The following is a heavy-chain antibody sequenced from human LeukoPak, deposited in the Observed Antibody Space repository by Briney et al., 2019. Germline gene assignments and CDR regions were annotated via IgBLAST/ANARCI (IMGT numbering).Heavy chain of an antibody. V-gene: IGHV3-74*01. J-gene: IGHJ6*02. Sequence: GGSLRLSCAASGFTFSSYWMHWGRQAPGKGLVWVSRINSDGSSTSYADSVKGRFTISRDNAKNTLYLQMNSLRAEDTAVYYCARERVVVTAIEDCYYGMDVWGQGTTVTVSS. CDR1: GFTFSSYW. D-gene: IGHD2-21*02. CDR3: ARERVVVTAIEDCYYGMDV. CDR2: INSDGSST.